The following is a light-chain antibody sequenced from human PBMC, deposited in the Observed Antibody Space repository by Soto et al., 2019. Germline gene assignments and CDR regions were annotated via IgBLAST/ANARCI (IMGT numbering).Light chain of an antibody. CDR2: DAS. CDR1: QSISRY. Sequence: EIVLTQSPATLSLSPGERATLSCRAGQSISRYLAWYQQKPGQAPRLLIYDASNRAPGVPARFSGSGSGTDFTLTISSLEPEDFAVYYCQQRSNWPPVLTFGGGTKVEIK. J-gene: IGKJ4*01. CDR3: QQRSNWPPVLT. V-gene: IGKV3-11*01.